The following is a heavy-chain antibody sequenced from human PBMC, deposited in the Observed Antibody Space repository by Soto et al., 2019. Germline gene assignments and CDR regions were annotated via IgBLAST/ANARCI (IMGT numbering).Heavy chain of an antibody. CDR3: ARRERAAGTDWWFDP. CDR1: GGSISSSSFH. D-gene: IGHD6-13*01. V-gene: IGHV4-39*01. Sequence: QLQLQESGPGLVKPSETLSLTCTVSGGSISSSSFHWGWIRQPPGKGLEWIGSIYYSGSTYYSPSLKSRFTISLYTSKHQFSLKLSSVTAADTAVYYCARRERAAGTDWWFDPWGQGTLVTVSS. CDR2: IYYSGST. J-gene: IGHJ5*02.